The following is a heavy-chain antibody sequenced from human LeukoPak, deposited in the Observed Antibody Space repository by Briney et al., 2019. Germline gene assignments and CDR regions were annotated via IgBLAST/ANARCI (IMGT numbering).Heavy chain of an antibody. CDR2: IDASGST. CDR3: ARVRRQLVNFDY. Sequence: SETLSLTCTVSGGSISSYLWTWIRQPAGEGLEWIGHIDASGSTNYNPSLKSRVTISVDTSKNQFSLKLSSVTAADTAVYYCARVRRQLVNFDYWGQGTLVTVSS. CDR1: GGSISSYL. D-gene: IGHD6-13*01. V-gene: IGHV4-4*07. J-gene: IGHJ4*02.